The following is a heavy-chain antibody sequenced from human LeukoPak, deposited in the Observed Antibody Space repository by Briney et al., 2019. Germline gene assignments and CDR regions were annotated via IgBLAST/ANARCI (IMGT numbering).Heavy chain of an antibody. V-gene: IGHV3-23*01. Sequence: PVGYLRLSCAASGFTFSSYAMSWVRQAPGKGLEWVSSITASGGSTFYADSVKGRFTISRDNSKNTLFLQMNYLRAEDTAVYFCADRQQYSFDYWGQGTLVTVSS. CDR2: ITASGGST. CDR1: GFTFSSYA. J-gene: IGHJ4*02. D-gene: IGHD1/OR15-1a*01. CDR3: ADRQQYSFDY.